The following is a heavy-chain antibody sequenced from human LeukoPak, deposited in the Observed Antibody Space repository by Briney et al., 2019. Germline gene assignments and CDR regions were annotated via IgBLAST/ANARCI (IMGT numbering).Heavy chain of an antibody. CDR2: IYPGDSDN. CDR3: ASSGFYCSSTSCNPAPSDAFDI. Sequence: GESLKVSCKGSGYSFTSYWIGWVRQMPGKGLEWMGIIYPGDSDNRYSPSFQGQVTISADKSISTAYLQWSSLKASDTAMYYCASSGFYCSSTSCNPAPSDAFDIWGQGTMVTVSS. D-gene: IGHD2-2*01. CDR1: GYSFTSYW. J-gene: IGHJ3*02. V-gene: IGHV5-51*01.